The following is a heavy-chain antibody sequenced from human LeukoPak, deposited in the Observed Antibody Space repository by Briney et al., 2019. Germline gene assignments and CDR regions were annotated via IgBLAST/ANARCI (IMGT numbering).Heavy chain of an antibody. J-gene: IGHJ6*03. D-gene: IGHD3-10*01. V-gene: IGHV4-59*12. CDR3: AREAHGSGSYYKSYYYMDV. CDR1: GGSISSYY. CDR2: IYYSGST. Sequence: SETLSLTCTVSGGSISSYYWSWIRQPPGKGLEWIGYIYYSGSTNYNPSLKSRVTISVKTSKNQFSLKLSSVTAADTAVYYCAREAHGSGSYYKSYYYMDVWGKGTTVTVSS.